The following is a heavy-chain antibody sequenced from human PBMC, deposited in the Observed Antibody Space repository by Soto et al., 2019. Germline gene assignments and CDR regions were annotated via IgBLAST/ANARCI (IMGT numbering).Heavy chain of an antibody. Sequence: GGSLRLSCAASGFTFSSYAMSWVRQAPGKGLEWVSAISGSGGSTYYADSVKGRFTISRDNSKNTLYLQMNSLRAEDTAVYYCAPSPICSSTSCLRKSYSGFDYWGQGTLVTVSS. CDR3: APSPICSSTSCLRKSYSGFDY. CDR1: GFTFSSYA. J-gene: IGHJ4*02. CDR2: ISGSGGST. D-gene: IGHD2-2*01. V-gene: IGHV3-23*01.